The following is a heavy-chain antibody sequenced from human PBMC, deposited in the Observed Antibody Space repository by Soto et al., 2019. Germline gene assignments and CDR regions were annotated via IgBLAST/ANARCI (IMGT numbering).Heavy chain of an antibody. CDR1: GNSISTTNW. CDR3: ARDVGYHYDGSPSGQFDF. Sequence: QVELQESGPGLVKPSGTLSLTCVVSGNSISTTNWWSWVRQSPGKGLEWIGEIYHSGSTNYNPSLKSRVTISVDKSKNQFSLKLSSVTAAGTAVYYCARDVGYHYDGSPSGQFDFWGQGTLVTVSS. J-gene: IGHJ4*02. V-gene: IGHV4-4*02. CDR2: IYHSGST. D-gene: IGHD3-22*01.